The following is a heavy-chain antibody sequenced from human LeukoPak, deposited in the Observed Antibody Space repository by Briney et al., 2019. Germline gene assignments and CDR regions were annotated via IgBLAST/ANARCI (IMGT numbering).Heavy chain of an antibody. J-gene: IGHJ4*02. CDR1: GFTFSRHG. CDR2: ISPRGDIK. CDR3: AKDDAWLRFGE. Sequence: PGGSLRLSCAASGFTFSRHGMNWVRQAPGKGLEWVSGISPRGDIKYYADSVKGRFSISRDNSRNTLYLEVSSPTAEDAAVYYCAKDDAWLRFGEWSQGTLVTVSS. D-gene: IGHD3-10*01. V-gene: IGHV3-23*01.